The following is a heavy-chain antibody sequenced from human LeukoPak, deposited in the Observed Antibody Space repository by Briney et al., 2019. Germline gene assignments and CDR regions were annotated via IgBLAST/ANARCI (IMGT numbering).Heavy chain of an antibody. D-gene: IGHD4-11*01. V-gene: IGHV3-43*02. CDR3: AKEKTVTSIPFDY. Sequence: GGSLRLSXAASGFTFDDYAMHWVRQAPGKGLEWVSLISGDGGSTYYADSVKGRFTISRDNSKNSLYLQMNRLKTEDTALYYCAKEKTVTSIPFDYWGQGTLVTVSS. CDR2: ISGDGGST. CDR1: GFTFDDYA. J-gene: IGHJ4*02.